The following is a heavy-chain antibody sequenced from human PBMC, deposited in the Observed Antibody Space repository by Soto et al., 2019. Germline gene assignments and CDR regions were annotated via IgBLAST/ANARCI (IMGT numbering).Heavy chain of an antibody. Sequence: PDGSLRLSCAASGFPFSSYGMHWVRQAPGKGLEWVAGIWYDGSNKYYADSVKGRFTISRDNSKNTLYLQMNSLRAEDTAVYYCARTSGSSGDGEGGFDPCGQGTVVTVPS. CDR1: GFPFSSYG. D-gene: IGHD6-13*01. V-gene: IGHV3-33*01. CDR3: ARTSGSSGDGEGGFDP. CDR2: IWYDGSNK. J-gene: IGHJ5*02.